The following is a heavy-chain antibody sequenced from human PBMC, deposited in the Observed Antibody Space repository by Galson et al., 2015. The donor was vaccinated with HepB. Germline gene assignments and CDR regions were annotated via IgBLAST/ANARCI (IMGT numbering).Heavy chain of an antibody. Sequence: SLRLSCAASGFTFSSYGMHWVRQAPGKGLEWVAVISYDGSNKYYADSVKGRFTISRDNSKNTLYLQMNSLRAEDTAVYYCAKRKSPYCSGGSCYSDAFDIWGQGTMVTVSS. CDR3: AKRKSPYCSGGSCYSDAFDI. CDR1: GFTFSSYG. J-gene: IGHJ3*02. CDR2: ISYDGSNK. V-gene: IGHV3-30*18. D-gene: IGHD2-15*01.